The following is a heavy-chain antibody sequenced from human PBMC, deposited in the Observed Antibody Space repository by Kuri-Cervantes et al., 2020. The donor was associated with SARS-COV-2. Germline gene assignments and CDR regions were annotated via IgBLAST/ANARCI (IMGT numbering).Heavy chain of an antibody. CDR1: GFSFRNYN. J-gene: IGHJ4*02. CDR3: VQVDYGDVD. V-gene: IGHV3-21*01. Sequence: GESLKISCAASGFSFRNYNMNWVRQAPGRGLEWVSFISSSSGSISYADSVRGRFTISRDNAKNSLYLQMNNLRAEDTAMYYCVQVDYGDVDWGQGTLVTVSS. CDR2: ISSSSGSI. D-gene: IGHD4-17*01.